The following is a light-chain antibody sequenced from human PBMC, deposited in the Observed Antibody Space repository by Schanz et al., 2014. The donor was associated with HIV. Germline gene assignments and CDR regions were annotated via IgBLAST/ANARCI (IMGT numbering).Light chain of an antibody. CDR3: HLYGRS. J-gene: IGKJ3*01. V-gene: IGKV3-11*01. CDR1: QSVGTF. Sequence: EVILTQSPATLSLSPGERATLSCRASQSVGTFLGWYRQIPGQSPSLLIYDASKRATGVPARFSGSGSGTDFTLTISRLEPEDFAVYYCHLYGRSFGPGTKVDIK. CDR2: DAS.